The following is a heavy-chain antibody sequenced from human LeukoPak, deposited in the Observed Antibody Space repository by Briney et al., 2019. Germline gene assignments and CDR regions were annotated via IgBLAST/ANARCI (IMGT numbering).Heavy chain of an antibody. CDR1: GYTFTSYD. CDR3: ASWHDYGGTDAFDI. V-gene: IGHV1-8*03. CDR2: MNPNSGNT. Sequence: GASVKVSCKASGYTFTSYDINWVRQATGQGLEWMGWMNPNSGNTGYAQKFQGRVTITRNTSISTAYMELSSLRSEDTAVYYCASWHDYGGTDAFDIWGQGTMVTVSS. D-gene: IGHD4-17*01. J-gene: IGHJ3*02.